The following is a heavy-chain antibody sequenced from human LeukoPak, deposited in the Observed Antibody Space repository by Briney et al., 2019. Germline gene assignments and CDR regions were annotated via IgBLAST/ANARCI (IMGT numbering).Heavy chain of an antibody. J-gene: IGHJ4*02. CDR2: IKQDGSEK. CDR3: AGGRTWITDS. D-gene: IGHD2-2*03. V-gene: IGHV3-7*04. CDR1: GFTVSSYW. Sequence: TGRSLRLSCAASGFTVSSYWMNWVRQAPGKGLEWLAKIKQDGSEKNYVDSVKGRVNISRDNAKNSLDLQMNSLRAEDTAVYYCAGGRTWITDSWGQGTLVTVSS.